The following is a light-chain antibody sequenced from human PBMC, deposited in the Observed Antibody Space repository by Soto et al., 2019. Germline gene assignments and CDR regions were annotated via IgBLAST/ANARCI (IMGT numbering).Light chain of an antibody. CDR2: DAS. CDR3: QQRSNWPYT. CDR1: QSVSSY. Sequence: EIVLTQSPATLSLSPGERATLSCRASQSVSSYLAWYHQKPGQAPRLLIYDASNRATGIPARFSGSGSGTDFTLTISSLEPEDFAVYYCQQRSNWPYTFGQGTKVEIK. V-gene: IGKV3-11*01. J-gene: IGKJ2*01.